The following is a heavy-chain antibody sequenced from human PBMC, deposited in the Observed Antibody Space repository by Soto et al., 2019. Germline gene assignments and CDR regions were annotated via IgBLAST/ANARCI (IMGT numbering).Heavy chain of an antibody. Sequence: QVQLVQSGAEVKKPGASVKVSCKVSGYTFTSYPMHWVRQDPGQRLEWMGWINAGDGNTKYSQKVQGRVTLTMDTSANTAYMELSSLRSADTSVYYCARSISSAADYWGQGTLVTVSA. CDR2: INAGDGNT. CDR1: GYTFTSYP. J-gene: IGHJ4*02. D-gene: IGHD3-10*01. CDR3: ARSISSAADY. V-gene: IGHV1-3*01.